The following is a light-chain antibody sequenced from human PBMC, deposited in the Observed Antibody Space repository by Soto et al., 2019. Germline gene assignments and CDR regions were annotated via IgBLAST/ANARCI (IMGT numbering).Light chain of an antibody. CDR3: QVWDSSSDHYV. Sequence: SYELTQPPSVSVAPGKTARITCGGNNIGSKSVHGYQQKPGQAPALIIYYDSDRPSGIPERFSGSNSGNTATLTISRVEAGDEADYYCQVWDSSSDHYVFGTGTKLTVL. J-gene: IGLJ1*01. CDR1: NIGSKS. V-gene: IGLV3-21*04. CDR2: YDS.